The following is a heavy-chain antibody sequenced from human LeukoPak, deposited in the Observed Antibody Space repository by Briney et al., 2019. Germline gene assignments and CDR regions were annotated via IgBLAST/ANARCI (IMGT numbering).Heavy chain of an antibody. CDR1: GYTFTGDY. V-gene: IGHV1-2*02. CDR3: ARVLKPGFYKEDAFDI. D-gene: IGHD3-9*01. J-gene: IGHJ3*02. CDR2: INPNSGDT. Sequence: ASVKVSCKASGYTFTGDYLHWVRQAPGQGLEWMGWINPNSGDTIYAQMFQDRVTLTRDTSISTAYMELRRLRSDDTVVYYCARVLKPGFYKEDAFDIWGQGTMVSVSS.